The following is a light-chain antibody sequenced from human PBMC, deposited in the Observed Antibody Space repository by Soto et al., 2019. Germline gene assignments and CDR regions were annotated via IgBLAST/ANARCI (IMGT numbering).Light chain of an antibody. J-gene: IGLJ2*01. V-gene: IGLV4-60*03. CDR3: ETWDSNPHVA. CDR2: LEGSGSY. CDR1: SGHSSCI. Sequence: QLVLTQSSSASASLGSSVKLTCTLSSGHSSCIIAWHQQQPGKAPRYLMKLEGSGSYNKGSGVPDRFSGSSSGADRYLTISNLQSEDEADYYCETWDSNPHVAFGGGTKLTVL.